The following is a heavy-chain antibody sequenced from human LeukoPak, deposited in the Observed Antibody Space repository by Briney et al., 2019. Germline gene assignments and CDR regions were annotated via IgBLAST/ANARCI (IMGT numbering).Heavy chain of an antibody. CDR2: ISGGAGGT. J-gene: IGHJ4*02. CDR1: GFTFSSYA. CDR3: ARYCGGYSCYSGSDY. D-gene: IGHD2-15*01. V-gene: IGHV3-23*01. Sequence: GGSLRLSCTASGFTFSSYAMSWVRQAPGKGLEWVSRISGGAGGTYYADSVKGRFTISRDNSKNTLFLQVNSLRAEDTAVYCCARYCGGYSCYSGSDYWGQGTLVTVSS.